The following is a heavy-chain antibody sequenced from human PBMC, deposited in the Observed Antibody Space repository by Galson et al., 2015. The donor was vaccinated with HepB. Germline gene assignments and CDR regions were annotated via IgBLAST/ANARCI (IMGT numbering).Heavy chain of an antibody. J-gene: IGHJ6*04. V-gene: IGHV3-21*01. D-gene: IGHD2-21*01. CDR3: AKGDVVLGPSRVGVDV. Sequence: SLRLSCAASGFTFSSYSMNWVRQAPGKGLEWVSSISSSSSYIYYADSVKGRFTISRDNAKNSLYLQMSSLRAEDTAVYYCAKGDVVLGPSRVGVDVWGKGTTVTVSS. CDR1: GFTFSSYS. CDR2: ISSSSSYI.